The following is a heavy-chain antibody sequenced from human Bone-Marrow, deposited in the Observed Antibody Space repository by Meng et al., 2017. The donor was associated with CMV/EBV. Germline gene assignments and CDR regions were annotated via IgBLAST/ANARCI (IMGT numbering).Heavy chain of an antibody. V-gene: IGHV3-30-3*01. CDR1: GFTFRTYW. Sequence: GESLKISCAASGFTFRTYWMTWVRQAPGKGLEWVAVISHDGSNKYYADSVKGRFTISRDNSKNTVHLQMNSLRPEDTVVYYCARTIAVAGTWGYYYYGMDVWGQGTTVTVSS. D-gene: IGHD6-19*01. CDR3: ARTIAVAGTWGYYYYGMDV. CDR2: ISHDGSNK. J-gene: IGHJ6*01.